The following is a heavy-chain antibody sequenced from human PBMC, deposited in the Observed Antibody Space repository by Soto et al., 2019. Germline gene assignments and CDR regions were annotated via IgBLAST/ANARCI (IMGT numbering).Heavy chain of an antibody. CDR1: GVSFNNNG. V-gene: IGHV1-69*01. Sequence: QVPLVQSGAEVKKPGSSVKVSCKTSGVSFNNNGIGWVRQAPGHGLEWMGGVSPPFRTSNYARKFQGRISITAGASTGTVNMELSSLTSEDTAQYYCARVLYYGSGSYSPYGMDVWGQGTTVTVSS. J-gene: IGHJ6*02. CDR2: VSPPFRTS. CDR3: ARVLYYGSGSYSPYGMDV. D-gene: IGHD3-10*01.